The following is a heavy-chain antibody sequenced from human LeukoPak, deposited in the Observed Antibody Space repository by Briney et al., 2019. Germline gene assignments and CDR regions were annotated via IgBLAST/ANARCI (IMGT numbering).Heavy chain of an antibody. CDR1: GYTFTGYY. D-gene: IGHD3-22*01. V-gene: IGHV1-2*02. CDR3: ARERTYYYDSSGYRARGWFDP. CDR2: INPDSGGT. Sequence: EASVKVSCKASGYTFTGYYMHWVRQAPGQGLEWMGWINPDSGGTNYAQKFQGRVTMTRDTSISTAYMELSRLRSDDTAVYYCARERTYYYDSSGYRARGWFDPWGQGTLVTVSS. J-gene: IGHJ5*02.